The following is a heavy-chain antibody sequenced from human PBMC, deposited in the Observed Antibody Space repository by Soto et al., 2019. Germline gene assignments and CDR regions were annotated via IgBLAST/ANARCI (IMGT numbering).Heavy chain of an antibody. CDR1: GFTFSAYA. J-gene: IGHJ6*02. V-gene: IGHV3-30*18. Sequence: PGGSLRLSCAASGFTFSAYAIHWVRQPPGKGLEWVAVISYDGSNKYYADSVKGRFTISRDNSKNTLYLQMKSLRAEDTAVYYCAKATDYGDFRISNYYGMDVWGQGTTVTVSS. D-gene: IGHD4-17*01. CDR3: AKATDYGDFRISNYYGMDV. CDR2: ISYDGSNK.